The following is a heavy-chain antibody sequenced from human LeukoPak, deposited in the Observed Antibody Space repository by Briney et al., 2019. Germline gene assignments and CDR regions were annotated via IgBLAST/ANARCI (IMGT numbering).Heavy chain of an antibody. CDR3: TKGRGI. CDR2: IYTSKSM. Sequence: SETLSLTCTVSGGSISSGFYDWYWIRQPAGKGLEWIGHIYTSKSMNYNPSLKSRVTISVDTSKNQFSLKLTSVTAADAAVYYCTKGRGIWGQGTLVTVSS. V-gene: IGHV4-61*09. D-gene: IGHD3-10*01. CDR1: GGSISSGFYD. J-gene: IGHJ4*02.